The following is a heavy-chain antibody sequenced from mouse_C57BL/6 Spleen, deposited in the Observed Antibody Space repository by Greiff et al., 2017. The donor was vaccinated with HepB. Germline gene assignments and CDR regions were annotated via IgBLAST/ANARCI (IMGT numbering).Heavy chain of an antibody. D-gene: IGHD2-4*01. CDR1: GYAFSSSW. J-gene: IGHJ3*01. V-gene: IGHV1-82*01. Sequence: VQLQQSGPELVKPGASVKISCKASGYAFSSSWMNWVKQRPGKGLEWIGRIYPGDGDTNYNGKFKGKATLTADKSSSTAYMQLSSLTSEDSAVYFCARGGSYDYPEAWFAYWGQGTLVTVSA. CDR2: IYPGDGDT. CDR3: ARGGSYDYPEAWFAY.